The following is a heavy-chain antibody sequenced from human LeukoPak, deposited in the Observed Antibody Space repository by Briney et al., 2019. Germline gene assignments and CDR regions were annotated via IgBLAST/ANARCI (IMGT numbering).Heavy chain of an antibody. J-gene: IGHJ4*02. CDR1: GGSIISSSYY. Sequence: SETLSLTCTVSGGSIISSSYYWGWIRQPPGKGLEWIGSIYYTGSTYYSPSLKSRVTISVDTSKNQFSLKLTSVTAADSAIYYCARAGTTKYGSGWYVYWGQGTLVTVSS. D-gene: IGHD6-19*01. CDR3: ARAGTTKYGSGWYVY. CDR2: IYYTGST. V-gene: IGHV4-39*07.